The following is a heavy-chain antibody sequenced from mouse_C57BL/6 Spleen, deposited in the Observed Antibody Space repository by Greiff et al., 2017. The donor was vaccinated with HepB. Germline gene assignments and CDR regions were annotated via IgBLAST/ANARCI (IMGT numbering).Heavy chain of an antibody. J-gene: IGHJ3*01. D-gene: IGHD2-1*01. CDR1: GYTFTSYW. CDR2: IHPNSGST. CDR3: ARGNYGNYEAWFAY. Sequence: QVQLQQSGAELVKPGASVKLSCKASGYTFTSYWMHWVKQRPGQGLEWIGMIHPNSGSTNYNEKFKSKATLTVDKSSSTAYMQLSSLTSEDSAVSCCARGNYGNYEAWFAYWGQGTLVTDSA. V-gene: IGHV1-64*01.